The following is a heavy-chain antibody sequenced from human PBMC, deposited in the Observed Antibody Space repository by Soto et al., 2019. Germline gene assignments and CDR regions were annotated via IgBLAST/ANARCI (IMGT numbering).Heavy chain of an antibody. Sequence: SVKVSCKASGGTFSSYAISWVRQAPGQGLEWMGGIIPIFGTANYAQKFQGRVTITADKSTSTAYMELSSLRSEDTAVYYCAREGPLGGSGSYYLGGYYGMDVWGQGTTVTVSS. CDR3: AREGPLGGSGSYYLGGYYGMDV. J-gene: IGHJ6*02. CDR2: IIPIFGTA. D-gene: IGHD3-10*01. V-gene: IGHV1-69*06. CDR1: GGTFSSYA.